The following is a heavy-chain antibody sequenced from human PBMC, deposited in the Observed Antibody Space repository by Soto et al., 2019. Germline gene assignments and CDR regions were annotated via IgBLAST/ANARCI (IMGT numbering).Heavy chain of an antibody. D-gene: IGHD6-25*01. V-gene: IGHV1-46*03. CDR3: ARGWGSVFDYFDY. Sequence: QVQLIQSGTEVKKPGASVKISCQASGYTFTSHYLYWVRQAPGQGLEWMGIISPSVGTTSYAQKFQDRITMTRDTSASTLYMEIRRLTSDDTAVYYCARGWGSVFDYFDYWGQGSLVTVAS. CDR1: GYTFTSHY. CDR2: ISPSVGTT. J-gene: IGHJ4*02.